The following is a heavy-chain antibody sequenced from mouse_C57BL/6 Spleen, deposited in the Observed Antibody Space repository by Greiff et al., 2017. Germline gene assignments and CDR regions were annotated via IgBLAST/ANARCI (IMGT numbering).Heavy chain of an antibody. CDR2: IYPRDGST. CDR3: ARTDSKDYFDY. CDR1: GYTFTSYD. Sequence: QVQLKQSGPELVKPGASVKLSCKASGYTFTSYDINWVKQRPGQGLAWIGWIYPRDGSTKYNEKFKGKATLTVDTSSSTAYMELHSLTSEDSAVYFCARTDSKDYFDYWGQGTTLTVSS. V-gene: IGHV1-85*01. J-gene: IGHJ2*01. D-gene: IGHD2-5*01.